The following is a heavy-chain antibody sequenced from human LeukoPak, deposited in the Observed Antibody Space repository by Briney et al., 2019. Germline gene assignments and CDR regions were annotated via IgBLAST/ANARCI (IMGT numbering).Heavy chain of an antibody. Sequence: ASVKVSCKASEYTFNIYDINWVRQATGQGLGGMGWMNPDSGNTGFAQKFQGRVTTTTDTSTSTAYMELRSLRSDDTAVYYCARDRGGIVVVVAVYDAFDIWGQGTMVTVSS. J-gene: IGHJ3*02. CDR1: EYTFNIYD. CDR3: ARDRGGIVVVVAVYDAFDI. D-gene: IGHD2-15*01. CDR2: MNPDSGNT. V-gene: IGHV1-8*01.